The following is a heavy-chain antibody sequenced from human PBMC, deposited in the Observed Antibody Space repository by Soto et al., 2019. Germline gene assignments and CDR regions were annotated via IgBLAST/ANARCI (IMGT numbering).Heavy chain of an antibody. CDR2: IYYSGST. V-gene: IGHV4-59*01. J-gene: IGHJ5*02. CDR1: GGSISSYY. CDR3: APSHMVRGVLNWFDP. Sequence: QVQLQESGPGLVKPSETLSLTCTVSGGSISSYYWSWIRQPPGKGLEWIGYIYYSGSTNYNPSLKSRVTISVDTSKNQFSLKLSSVTAADTAVYYCAPSHMVRGVLNWFDPWGQGTLVTVSS. D-gene: IGHD3-10*01.